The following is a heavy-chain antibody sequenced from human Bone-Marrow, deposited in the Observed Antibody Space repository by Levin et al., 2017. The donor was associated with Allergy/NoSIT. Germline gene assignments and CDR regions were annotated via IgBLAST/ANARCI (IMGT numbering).Heavy chain of an antibody. CDR2: MNPSSGNT. CDR3: ARGARNTALVTGVYYFDL. J-gene: IGHJ2*01. CDR1: GYTFTGYD. Sequence: GASVKVSCKASGYTFTGYDINWVRLATGQGLEWMGWMNPSSGNTAYAQKFQGRVTMTRNPSISTAYMELDSLTFEDTAIYYCARGARNTALVTGVYYFDLWGRGSLVTVSS. D-gene: IGHD5-18*01. V-gene: IGHV1-8*01.